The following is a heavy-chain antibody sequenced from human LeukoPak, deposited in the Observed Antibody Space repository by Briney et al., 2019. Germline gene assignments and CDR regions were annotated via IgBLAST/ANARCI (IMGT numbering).Heavy chain of an antibody. CDR1: GYTFTSYY. D-gene: IGHD2-15*01. V-gene: IGHV1-46*01. CDR3: ARAGYCSGGSCPDLDY. Sequence: ASVKVSCKASGYTFTSYYMHWVRQAPGQGLEWMGIINPSGGSTSYAQKFQGRVTMTRDMSTSTVYMELSSLRSEDTAVYYCARAGYCSGGSCPDLDYWGQGTLVTVSS. J-gene: IGHJ4*02. CDR2: INPSGGST.